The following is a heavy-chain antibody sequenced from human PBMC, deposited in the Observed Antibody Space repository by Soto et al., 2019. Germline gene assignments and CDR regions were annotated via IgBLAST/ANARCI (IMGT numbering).Heavy chain of an antibody. D-gene: IGHD3-16*02. Sequence: EVQLVESGGGLVQPGGSLRLSCAASGFTVSSNYMSWVRQAPGKGLEWVSVIYSGGSTYYADSVKGRFTISRHNSKNTLYLQMNSLRAEDTAVYYCARTNYDYVWGSYRYPTGYYFDYWGQGTLVTVSS. CDR3: ARTNYDYVWGSYRYPTGYYFDY. CDR1: GFTVSSNY. V-gene: IGHV3-53*04. J-gene: IGHJ4*02. CDR2: IYSGGST.